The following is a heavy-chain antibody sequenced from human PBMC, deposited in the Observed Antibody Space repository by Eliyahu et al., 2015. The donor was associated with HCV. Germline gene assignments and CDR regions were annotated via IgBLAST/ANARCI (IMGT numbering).Heavy chain of an antibody. CDR3: TTRGWFGDRLRDY. V-gene: IGHV3-15*01. D-gene: IGHD3-10*01. J-gene: IGHJ4*02. CDR1: GFTFSNAW. CDR2: IKSKTDGGTT. Sequence: EAQLVESGGGLVKPGGSLRLSCAASGFTFSNAWMSWVRQAPGKGLEWVGRIKSKTDGGTTDXAAPVKGRFTISRDDSKNTLYXQMKSLKXEDTAVYYCTTRGWFGDRLRDYWGQGTLVTVSS.